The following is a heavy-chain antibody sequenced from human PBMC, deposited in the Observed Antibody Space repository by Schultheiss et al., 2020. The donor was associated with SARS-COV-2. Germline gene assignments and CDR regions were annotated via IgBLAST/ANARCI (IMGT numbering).Heavy chain of an antibody. CDR1: GGSFSGYY. V-gene: IGHV4-34*01. Sequence: SETLSLTCAVYGGSFSGYYWSWIRQPPGKGLEWIGYIYYSGSTNYNPSLKSRVTISVDTSKNQFSLKLSSVTAADTAVYYCAREVAAAGTRAFDYWGQGTLVTVSS. D-gene: IGHD6-13*01. CDR2: IYYSGST. J-gene: IGHJ4*02. CDR3: AREVAAAGTRAFDY.